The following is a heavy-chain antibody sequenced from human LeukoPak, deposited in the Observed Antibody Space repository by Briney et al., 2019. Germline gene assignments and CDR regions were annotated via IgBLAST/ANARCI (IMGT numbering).Heavy chain of an antibody. Sequence: NAGGSLRLSCAASGFSVSDYSISWIRQSPGKGLEWISYVTSGSGSTNYADSVKGRFTISRDNAKNSVALQLDGLRADDTAVYFCTRERRGSYYAFESWGQRTLVTVSS. V-gene: IGHV3-11*05. CDR2: VTSGSGST. CDR3: TRERRGSYYAFES. D-gene: IGHD3-16*01. CDR1: GFSVSDYS. J-gene: IGHJ4*02.